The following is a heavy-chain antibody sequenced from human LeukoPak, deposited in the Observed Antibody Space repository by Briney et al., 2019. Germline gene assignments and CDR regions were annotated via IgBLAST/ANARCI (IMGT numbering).Heavy chain of an antibody. V-gene: IGHV4-38-2*02. Sequence: SETLSLTCTVSGYSISSGYYWVWIRQPPGKGLEWIGSIYRSGSTNYNPSLKSRVTISVDTSKNQFSLKLSSVTAADTAVYYCAREMWLDVAATIYFDYWGQGTLVTVSS. CDR2: IYRSGST. CDR3: AREMWLDVAATIYFDY. CDR1: GYSISSGYY. D-gene: IGHD2-15*01. J-gene: IGHJ4*02.